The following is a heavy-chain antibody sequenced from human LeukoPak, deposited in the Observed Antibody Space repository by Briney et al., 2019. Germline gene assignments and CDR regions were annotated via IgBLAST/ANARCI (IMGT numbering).Heavy chain of an antibody. J-gene: IGHJ4*02. D-gene: IGHD6-13*01. Sequence: PGGSLRLSCAASGFTFSSYAMSGVRQAPGKGLEWVSVISGSGGSTYYADSVKGRFTISRDNSKNTLYLQMNSLRAEDTAVYYCATDGSSSWYYSFDYWGQGTLVTVSS. V-gene: IGHV3-23*01. CDR2: ISGSGGST. CDR1: GFTFSSYA. CDR3: ATDGSSSWYYSFDY.